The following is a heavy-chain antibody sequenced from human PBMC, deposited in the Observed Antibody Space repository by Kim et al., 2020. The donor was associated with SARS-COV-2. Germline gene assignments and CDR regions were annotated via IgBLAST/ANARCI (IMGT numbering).Heavy chain of an antibody. CDR3: ASDRRVGP. V-gene: IGHV3-74*01. Sequence: GGSLRLSCVASESIINRYWMHWVRQAPGKGLEWLSEINNDGSDSGYADSVKGRFTISRDNARNTLYLQLNRLGVDDTARNYCASDRRVGPWGQGTMVIVSS. CDR1: ESIINRYW. J-gene: IGHJ3*01. CDR2: INNDGSDS.